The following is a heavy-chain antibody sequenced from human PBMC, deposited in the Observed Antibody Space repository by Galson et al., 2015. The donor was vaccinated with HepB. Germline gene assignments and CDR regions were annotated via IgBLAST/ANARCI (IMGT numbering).Heavy chain of an antibody. CDR1: GFTFSTYG. D-gene: IGHD1-26*01. J-gene: IGHJ4*02. CDR3: AKVSGSYFLEY. Sequence: SLRLSCAASGFTFSTYGMSWVRQAPGKGLEWVLAISGSGGSRNYADSVKGRFTISRDNSKNTVYLQMNSLRAEDTAVYYCAKVSGSYFLEYWGQGTLVTVSS. CDR2: ISGSGGSR. V-gene: IGHV3-23*01.